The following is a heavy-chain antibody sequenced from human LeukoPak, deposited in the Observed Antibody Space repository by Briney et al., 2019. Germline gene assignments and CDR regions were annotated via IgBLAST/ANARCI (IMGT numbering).Heavy chain of an antibody. CDR2: ISSSSSTI. CDR3: ARGRGIAVAGTIFDY. CDR1: GFTFSSYW. Sequence: GGSLRLSCAASGFTFSSYWMSWVRQAPGKGLEWVSYISSSSSTIYYADSVKGRFTISRDNAKNSLYLQMNSLRAEDTAVYYCARGRGIAVAGTIFDYWGQGTLVTVSS. J-gene: IGHJ4*02. V-gene: IGHV3-48*01. D-gene: IGHD6-19*01.